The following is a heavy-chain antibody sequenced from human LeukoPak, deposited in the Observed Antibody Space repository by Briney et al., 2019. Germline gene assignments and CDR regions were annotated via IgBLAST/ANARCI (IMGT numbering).Heavy chain of an antibody. CDR1: GFTFSSYG. CDR2: ISYDGSNK. J-gene: IGHJ4*02. V-gene: IGHV3-30*18. Sequence: GGSLRFSCAASGFTFSSYGMHWVRQAPGKGLEWVAVISYDGSNKYYADSVKGRFTISRDNSKNTLYLQMNSLRAEDTAVYYCVKSDPQWEHRGGLDYWGQGTLVTVSS. D-gene: IGHD1-26*01. CDR3: VKSDPQWEHRGGLDY.